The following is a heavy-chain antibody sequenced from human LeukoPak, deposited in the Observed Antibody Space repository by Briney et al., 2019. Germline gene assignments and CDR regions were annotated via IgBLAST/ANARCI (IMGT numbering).Heavy chain of an antibody. CDR3: ARDKSNIVVVPAAVNYYMDV. J-gene: IGHJ6*03. CDR1: GYSINSGYY. CDR2: IYHSGHT. Sequence: PSETLSLTCTVSGYSINSGYYWGWIRQPPGKGLEWIGSIYHSGHTNYNPSLKSRVTISVDTSKNQFSLQLSSVTAADTAMYYCARDKSNIVVVPAAVNYYMDVWGKGTTVTVSS. V-gene: IGHV4-38-2*02. D-gene: IGHD2-2*01.